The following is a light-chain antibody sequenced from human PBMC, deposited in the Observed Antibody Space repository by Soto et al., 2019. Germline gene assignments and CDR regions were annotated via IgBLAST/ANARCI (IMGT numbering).Light chain of an antibody. Sequence: QSALTQPASVSGSPGQSITISCTGTSSDVGGYNYVSWYQQHPGQDPKLMIYDVSTRPSGVSNRFSGSKSGNTASLTLSGLQAEDEADYYCSSYTSSSTSYVFGNGTKVTVL. J-gene: IGLJ1*01. V-gene: IGLV2-14*01. CDR3: SSYTSSSTSYV. CDR2: DVS. CDR1: SSDVGGYNY.